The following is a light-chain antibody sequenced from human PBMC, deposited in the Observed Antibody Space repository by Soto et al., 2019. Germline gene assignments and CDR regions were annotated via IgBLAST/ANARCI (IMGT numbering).Light chain of an antibody. V-gene: IGKV3-15*01. J-gene: IGKJ1*01. CDR3: QQYNSWPPT. CDR2: AAS. CDR1: QSVSSSY. Sequence: EIVLTQSPGTLSLSPGERATLSCRASQSVSSSYLAWYQQKPGQPPRLLIYAASTRVTTIPARFSGSEFGTEFTLTISSLQSEDFAVYYCQQYNSWPPTFGQGTKVEIK.